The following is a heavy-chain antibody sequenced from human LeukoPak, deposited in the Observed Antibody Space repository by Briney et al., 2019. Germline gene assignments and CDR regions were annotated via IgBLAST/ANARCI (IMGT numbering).Heavy chain of an antibody. D-gene: IGHD3-22*01. Sequence: SETLSLTCTVSGGSISSSSSSWGWIRQHPGKGLEWIGDIYYSGSTYYNPSLESRVTISVDTSKNQFSLKLTSVTAADTAVYYCARDNYASSGYHVYFQHWGQGTLVTVSS. CDR2: IYYSGST. CDR1: GGSISSSSSS. V-gene: IGHV4-31*03. J-gene: IGHJ1*01. CDR3: ARDNYASSGYHVYFQH.